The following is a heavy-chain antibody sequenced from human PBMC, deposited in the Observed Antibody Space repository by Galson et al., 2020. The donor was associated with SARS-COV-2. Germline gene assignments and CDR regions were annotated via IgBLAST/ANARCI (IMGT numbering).Heavy chain of an antibody. D-gene: IGHD2-21*02. J-gene: IGHJ3*02. CDR3: ARHDCGGDCYLTIGDDAFDI. Sequence: SETLSLTCIVSGGSISSSGSYWGWIRQPPGKGLEWIGSTYYSVSTYYNPSLKSRLTISVDTSKNQFSLKLSSVTAADTAVYYCARHDCGGDCYLTIGDDAFDIWGQGTLVTVSS. CDR1: GGSISSSGSY. CDR2: TYYSVST. V-gene: IGHV4-39*01.